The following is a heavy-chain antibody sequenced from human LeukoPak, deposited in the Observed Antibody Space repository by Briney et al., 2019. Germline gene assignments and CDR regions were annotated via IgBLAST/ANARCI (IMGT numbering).Heavy chain of an antibody. D-gene: IGHD3-22*01. J-gene: IGHJ5*02. CDR1: GFTFGDYA. CDR3: TRVGRWGLLTMIPVWFDP. Sequence: GGSLRLSCTASGFTFGDYAMSWFRQAPGKGLEWVGFIRSKAYGGTTEYAASVKGRFTISRDDSKSIAYLQMNSLKTEDTAVYYCTRVGRWGLLTMIPVWFDPWGQGTLVTVSS. V-gene: IGHV3-49*03. CDR2: IRSKAYGGTT.